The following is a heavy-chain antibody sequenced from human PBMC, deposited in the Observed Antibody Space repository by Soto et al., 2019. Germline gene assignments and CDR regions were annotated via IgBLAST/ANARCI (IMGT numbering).Heavy chain of an antibody. J-gene: IGHJ6*02. CDR3: ARGLEFYGVDV. CDR1: GYSISSGYY. D-gene: IGHD3-16*01. V-gene: IGHV4-38-2*01. CDR2: IYHSGST. Sequence: PSETLSLTCAVSGYSISSGYYWGWIRQPPGKGLEWIGIIYHSGSTYYNPSLKSPVTISLDTSKNQFSLKLSSVTATDTAVYYCARGLEFYGVDVWGQGTTVTVSS.